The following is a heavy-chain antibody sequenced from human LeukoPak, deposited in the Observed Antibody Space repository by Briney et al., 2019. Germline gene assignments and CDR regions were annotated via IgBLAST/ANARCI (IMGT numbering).Heavy chain of an antibody. CDR1: GFTFSSYI. J-gene: IGHJ4*02. Sequence: PGGSLRLSCAASGFTFSSYIMHWVRQAPGKGLAWVAVISYDGSNKYYADSVKGRFTISRDNSKNTLYLQMNSLRAEDTAVYYCARPPEYYGPGSYYEFDYWGWGTLVTVSS. CDR2: ISYDGSNK. D-gene: IGHD3-10*01. CDR3: ARPPEYYGPGSYYEFDY. V-gene: IGHV3-30*04.